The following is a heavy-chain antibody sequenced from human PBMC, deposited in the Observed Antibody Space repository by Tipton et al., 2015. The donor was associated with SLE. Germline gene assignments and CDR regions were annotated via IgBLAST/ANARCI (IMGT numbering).Heavy chain of an antibody. V-gene: IGHV4-59*01. CDR1: GGSISSYY. D-gene: IGHD3-16*01. Sequence: TLSLTCTVSGGSISSYYWSWIRQPPGKGLEWIGYIYYSGSTNYNPSPKSRVTISVDTSKNQFSLKLSSVTAADTAVYYCASQPHGGSDWGQGTLVTVSS. CDR3: ASQPHGGSD. CDR2: IYYSGST. J-gene: IGHJ4*02.